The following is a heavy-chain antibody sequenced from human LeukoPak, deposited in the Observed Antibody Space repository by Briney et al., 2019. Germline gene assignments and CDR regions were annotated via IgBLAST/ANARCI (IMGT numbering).Heavy chain of an antibody. CDR2: INPNSGDT. V-gene: IGHV1-2*02. CDR3: ARVLRLPYDYYDSSGYYYYFDY. Sequence: PGRSLRLSCAASGFTFRSYAMHWVRQAPGQGLEWMGWINPNSGDTNYAQKFQGRVTVTRDTSISTAYMELSRLRSDDSAVYYCARVLRLPYDYYDSSGYYYYFDYWGQGTLVTVSS. J-gene: IGHJ4*02. D-gene: IGHD3-22*01. CDR1: GFTFRSYA.